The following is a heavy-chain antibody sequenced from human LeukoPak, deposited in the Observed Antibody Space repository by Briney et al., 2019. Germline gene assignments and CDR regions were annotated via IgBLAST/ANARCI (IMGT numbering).Heavy chain of an antibody. D-gene: IGHD3-10*01. Sequence: PSETLSLTCAVSGYSISSGYYWGWIRQPPGKGLEWIGSIYHSGSTYYNPSLKSRVTISVDTSKNQFSLKLSSVTAADTAVYYCARGSVGDRLVDIWGQGTMVTVSS. CDR2: IYHSGST. V-gene: IGHV4-38-2*01. J-gene: IGHJ3*02. CDR1: GYSISSGYY. CDR3: ARGSVGDRLVDI.